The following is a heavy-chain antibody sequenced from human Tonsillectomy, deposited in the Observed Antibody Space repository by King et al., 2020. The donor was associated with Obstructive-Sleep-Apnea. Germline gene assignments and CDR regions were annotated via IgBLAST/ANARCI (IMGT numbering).Heavy chain of an antibody. Sequence: VQLVESGGGLVQPGGSLRLSCAASGFTFSSYWRHWVRPAPGKGLVWVSRINSDGSSTSFAESGKGRFTISRDNAKNTLYLQMNSLRAEDAAVYYCAREGYSGSWVDYWGQGTLVTVSS. CDR1: GFTFSSYW. V-gene: IGHV3-74*01. CDR3: AREGYSGSWVDY. D-gene: IGHD1-26*01. J-gene: IGHJ4*02. CDR2: INSDGSST.